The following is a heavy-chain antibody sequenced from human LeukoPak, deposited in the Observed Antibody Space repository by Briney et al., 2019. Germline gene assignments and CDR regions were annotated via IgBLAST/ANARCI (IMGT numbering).Heavy chain of an antibody. V-gene: IGHV4-34*01. CDR1: GGAFSNFY. D-gene: IGHD1-26*01. CDR2: INHDGST. J-gene: IGHJ3*02. CDR3: ARAGGGSYSFLEAFDI. Sequence: PSETLSLTCAVYGGAFSNFYCSWVRQPPGRGLGWIGEINHDGSTKYNPSLKSRVTISVDTSKNQFSLKLSSVTTADTAVYYCARAGGGSYSFLEAFDIWGQGTMVTVSS.